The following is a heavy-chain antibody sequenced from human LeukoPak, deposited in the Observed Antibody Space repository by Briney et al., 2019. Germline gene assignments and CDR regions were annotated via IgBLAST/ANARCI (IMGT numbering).Heavy chain of an antibody. Sequence: ASVKVSCKASGYTFTGYYMHWVRQAPGQGLEWMGWINPNSGGTNYAQKFQGRVTVTRDTSISTAYMELSRLRSDDTAVYYCAREPEDSSSWYTVDYWGQGTLVTVSS. CDR1: GYTFTGYY. CDR3: AREPEDSSSWYTVDY. J-gene: IGHJ4*02. CDR2: INPNSGGT. D-gene: IGHD6-13*01. V-gene: IGHV1-2*02.